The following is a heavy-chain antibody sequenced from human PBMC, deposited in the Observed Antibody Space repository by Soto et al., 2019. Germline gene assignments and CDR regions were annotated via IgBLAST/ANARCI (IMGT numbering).Heavy chain of an antibody. V-gene: IGHV3-7*04. CDR3: ARDLTF. Sequence: GGSLRLSCTASGFTFSSYWMTWVRQAPGKGLEWVANIREDGSEKYFVDSVGGRFTISRDNAKNTLYLQMNSLRAEDTAMYYCARDLTFWGQGTLVTVSS. CDR1: GFTFSSYW. J-gene: IGHJ4*02. CDR2: IREDGSEK.